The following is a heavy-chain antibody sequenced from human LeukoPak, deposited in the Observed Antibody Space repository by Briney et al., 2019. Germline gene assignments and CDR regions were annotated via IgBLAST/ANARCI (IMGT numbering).Heavy chain of an antibody. V-gene: IGHV1-18*01. CDR3: ARNPPRTGDFNS. J-gene: IGHJ4*02. Sequence: ASVKVSCKASGYTFTNYGISWVRQAPGQGLEWMGWISAYNGNTNYAQKLQGRVTMTIDTSTSTAYMELRTLRSDDTAVYYCARNPPRTGDFNSWGQGALVTVSS. CDR1: GYTFTNYG. D-gene: IGHD7-27*01. CDR2: ISAYNGNT.